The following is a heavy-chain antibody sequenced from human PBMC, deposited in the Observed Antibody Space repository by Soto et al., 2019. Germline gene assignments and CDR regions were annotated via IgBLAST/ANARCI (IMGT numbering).Heavy chain of an antibody. V-gene: IGHV4-39*01. D-gene: IGHD1-26*01. Sequence: QLHLRESGPGLVKPSETLSLTCTVSGGSITSSSYYWGWIRQPPGKGLEWIGSIYYSGSTYYNPSLKSRVTISVNTSKNQFSLTLSSVTAADTAVYYCATQEVVGRYVYTFDPWGQGTLVTVSS. CDR2: IYYSGST. CDR1: GGSITSSSYY. CDR3: ATQEVVGRYVYTFDP. J-gene: IGHJ5*02.